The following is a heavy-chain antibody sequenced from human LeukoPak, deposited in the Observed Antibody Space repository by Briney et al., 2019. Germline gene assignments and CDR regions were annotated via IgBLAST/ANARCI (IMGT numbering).Heavy chain of an antibody. Sequence: TSQTLSLTCTVSGGSISSGSYYWSWIRQPAGKGLEWIGRIYTSGSTNYNPSLKSRVTISVDTSKNQFSLKLSSVTAADTAVYYCAGTANPAPGSDYMDVWGKGTTVTVSS. CDR2: IYTSGST. CDR3: AGTANPAPGSDYMDV. J-gene: IGHJ6*03. V-gene: IGHV4-61*02. D-gene: IGHD3-10*01. CDR1: GGSISSGSYY.